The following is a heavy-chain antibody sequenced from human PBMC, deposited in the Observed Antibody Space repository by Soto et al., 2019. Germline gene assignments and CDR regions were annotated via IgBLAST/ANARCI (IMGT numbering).Heavy chain of an antibody. V-gene: IGHV3-23*01. CDR2: ISGSGGSP. CDR3: AKEGTSALYYFDY. Sequence: EVQLLESGGGLVQPGGSLRLSCAASGFTFSNYAMNWVRQAPGKGLEWVSTISGSGGSPYYADSVKGRFTISRDNSKNTLYLQMNSLRAGASAIYYCAKEGTSALYYFDYWGQGTLVTVSS. CDR1: GFTFSNYA. J-gene: IGHJ4*02. D-gene: IGHD2-2*01.